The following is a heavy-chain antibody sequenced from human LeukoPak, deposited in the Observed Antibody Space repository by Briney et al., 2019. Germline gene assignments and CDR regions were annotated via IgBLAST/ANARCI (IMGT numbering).Heavy chain of an antibody. D-gene: IGHD3-10*01. CDR2: ISWNSGNI. CDR1: GFTVSSNY. J-gene: IGHJ4*02. Sequence: GGSLRLSCAASGFTVSSNYMSWVRQAPGKGLEWVSGISWNSGNIGYADSVKGRFTISRDNAKNSLYQQMNSLRAEDTALYYCAKADSSGYPPTYWGQGTLVTVSS. V-gene: IGHV3-9*01. CDR3: AKADSSGYPPTY.